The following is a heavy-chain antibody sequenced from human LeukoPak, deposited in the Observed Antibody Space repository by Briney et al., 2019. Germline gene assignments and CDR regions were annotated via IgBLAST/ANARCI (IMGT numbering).Heavy chain of an antibody. D-gene: IGHD6-13*01. Sequence: GGSLRLSCAASGFTFSSYAMSWVCQAPGKGLEWVSVIYSGGSTYYADSVKGRFTISRDNSKNTLYLQMNSLRAEDTAVYYCARDYGRTWYNPEVAYYYYMDVWGKGTTVTVSS. CDR1: GFTFSSYA. CDR2: IYSGGST. J-gene: IGHJ6*03. V-gene: IGHV3-53*01. CDR3: ARDYGRTWYNPEVAYYYYMDV.